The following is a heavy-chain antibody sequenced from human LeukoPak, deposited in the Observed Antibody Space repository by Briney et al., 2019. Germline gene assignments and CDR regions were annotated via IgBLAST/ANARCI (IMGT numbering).Heavy chain of an antibody. Sequence: PGGSLRLSCAASGFAFNYVWMNWVRQVPGKGREWVGRIRSRTDGGTTDYAAPVKGRFTISRDDSKKTLYLQMNSLRIEDTAVYYCAKGFGSYDSSDFDSWGQGTLVTVSS. D-gene: IGHD3-22*01. V-gene: IGHV3-15*07. J-gene: IGHJ4*02. CDR2: IRSRTDGGTT. CDR3: AKGFGSYDSSDFDS. CDR1: GFAFNYVW.